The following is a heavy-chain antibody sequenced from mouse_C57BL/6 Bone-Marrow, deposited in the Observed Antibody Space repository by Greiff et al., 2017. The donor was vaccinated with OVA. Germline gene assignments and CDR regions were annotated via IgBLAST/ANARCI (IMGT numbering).Heavy chain of an antibody. Sequence: EVKLVESGGGLVKPGGSLKLSCAASGFTFSDYRMHWVRQAPEKGLEWVAYISSGSSTIYYADTVKGRFTISRDNAKNTLFLQMTSLRSEDTAMYYCARYGDYWGQGTSVTVSS. CDR2: ISSGSSTI. CDR1: GFTFSDYR. D-gene: IGHD1-1*01. J-gene: IGHJ4*01. CDR3: ARYGDY. V-gene: IGHV5-17*01.